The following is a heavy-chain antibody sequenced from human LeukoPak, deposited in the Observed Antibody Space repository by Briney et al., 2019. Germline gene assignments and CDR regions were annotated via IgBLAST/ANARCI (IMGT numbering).Heavy chain of an antibody. CDR3: ARDLASIVGSNMDV. J-gene: IGHJ6*03. CDR1: GYSFSYYS. Sequence: GGSLRLSCAASGYSFSYYSMNWVRQAPGKGLEWVSYISSSSSYTYYADSLKGRFTISRDNAKDSLYLQMNSLRAEDTAVYYCARDLASIVGSNMDVWGKGTTVSVCS. CDR2: ISSSSSYT. D-gene: IGHD1-26*01. V-gene: IGHV3-21*01.